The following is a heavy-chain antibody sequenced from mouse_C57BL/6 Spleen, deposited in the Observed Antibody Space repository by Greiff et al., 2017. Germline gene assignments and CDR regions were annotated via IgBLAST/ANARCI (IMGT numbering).Heavy chain of an antibody. CDR3: ARVITTVVGYFDV. Sequence: QVQLQQPGAELVKPGASVKMSCKASGYTFTSYWITWVKQRPGQGLEWIGDIYPGSGSTNYNEKFKGKATLTVDTASSTDYMQLSSLTSEDSAVYYCARVITTVVGYFDVWGTGTTVTVSS. V-gene: IGHV1-55*01. J-gene: IGHJ1*03. CDR1: GYTFTSYW. D-gene: IGHD1-1*01. CDR2: IYPGSGST.